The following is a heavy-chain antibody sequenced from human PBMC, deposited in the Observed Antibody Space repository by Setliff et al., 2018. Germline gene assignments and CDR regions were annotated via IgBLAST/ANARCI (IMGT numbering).Heavy chain of an antibody. CDR1: GYPISRGFY. D-gene: IGHD3-16*01. V-gene: IGHV4-38-2*02. CDR3: ARAAARAEYSDTSAYLPFDF. J-gene: IGHJ4*02. Sequence: SETLFLTCTVSGYPISRGFYWGWIRQSPGKGLEWIGSVYHSGSSHQNPSLRSRIAVSVDTSKNQFSLRLNSVTAADTAVYFCARAAARAEYSDTSAYLPFDFWGLGTLVTVSS. CDR2: VYHSGSS.